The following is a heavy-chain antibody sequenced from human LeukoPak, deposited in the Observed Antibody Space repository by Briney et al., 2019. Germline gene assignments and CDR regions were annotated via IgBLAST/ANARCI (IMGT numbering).Heavy chain of an antibody. D-gene: IGHD2/OR15-2a*01. Sequence: GGSLRLSCAASGFTFSSYAMHWVRQAPGKGLEWIAYLDDGGDSFWHADSVKGRFTISRDNAKNSVYLQMNSLRADDTAVYYCARRRYSTSSSVYFDYWGQGSLVTVSS. V-gene: IGHV3-48*03. CDR3: ARRRYSTSSSVYFDY. J-gene: IGHJ4*02. CDR2: LDDGGDSF. CDR1: GFTFSSYA.